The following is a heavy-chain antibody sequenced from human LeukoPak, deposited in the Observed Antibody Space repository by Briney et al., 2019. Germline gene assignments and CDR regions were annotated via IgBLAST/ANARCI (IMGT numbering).Heavy chain of an antibody. Sequence: ASVKLSCKASGYTFTSYYVHWVRQAPGQGLQWMGIINPTSGDTNYAQNCQGRVTMTRDMSTSTVYMELSSLRSENTAVYYCARYGFSSVWQGGWHAFDIWGHGTMVTVSS. CDR3: ARYGFSSVWQGGWHAFDI. J-gene: IGHJ3*02. V-gene: IGHV1-46*01. D-gene: IGHD6-25*01. CDR1: GYTFTSYY. CDR2: INPTSGDT.